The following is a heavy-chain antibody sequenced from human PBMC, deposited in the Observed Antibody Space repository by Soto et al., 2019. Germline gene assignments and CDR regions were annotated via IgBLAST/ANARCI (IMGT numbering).Heavy chain of an antibody. J-gene: IGHJ6*02. Sequence: ASLKVSCKASGYTFTSYGVSWVRQAPGQGLEWMGWISTYNCNTNYAQKLQGRVTMTTDTSTSTAYRELRSLRSDDTAVYYYARRGGPSSEYYYGMDVWGQGTTVTVYS. CDR1: GYTFTSYG. D-gene: IGHD3-10*01. CDR3: ARRGGPSSEYYYGMDV. V-gene: IGHV1-18*01. CDR2: ISTYNCNT.